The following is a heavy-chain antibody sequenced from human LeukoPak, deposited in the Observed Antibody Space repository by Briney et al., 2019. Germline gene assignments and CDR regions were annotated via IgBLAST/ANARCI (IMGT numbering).Heavy chain of an antibody. CDR1: GFTFSDYY. D-gene: IGHD6-13*01. CDR3: ARAVAAAGIYY. Sequence: GGSLRLSCAASGFTFSDYYMSWIRQAPGKGLEWVSYISSSGSTIYYADSVKGRFTISRDNAKNSLYLQMSGLRAEDTAVYYCARAVAAAGIYYWGQGTLVTVSS. J-gene: IGHJ4*02. V-gene: IGHV3-11*04. CDR2: ISSSGSTI.